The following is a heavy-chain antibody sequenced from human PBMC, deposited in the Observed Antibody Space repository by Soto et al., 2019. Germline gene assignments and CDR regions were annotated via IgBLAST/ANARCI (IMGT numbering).Heavy chain of an antibody. V-gene: IGHV3-11*01. CDR1: GFTFSAYS. CDR2: ISSSGSTI. CDR3: ATASLGLGTDF. Sequence: QVQLVESGGGLVKPGGSLRLSCAASGFTFSAYSMSWIRQAPGKGLEWVSNISSSGSTIYYADSVKGRFTISRDKAKNSLDLQRNSLRAEDTAVYYCATASLGLGTDFWGQGTMVPGSS. D-gene: IGHD7-27*01. J-gene: IGHJ4*01.